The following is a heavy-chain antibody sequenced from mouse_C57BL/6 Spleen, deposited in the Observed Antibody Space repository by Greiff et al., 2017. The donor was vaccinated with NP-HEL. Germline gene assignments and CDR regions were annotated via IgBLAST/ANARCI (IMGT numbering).Heavy chain of an antibody. J-gene: IGHJ4*01. V-gene: IGHV14-4*01. CDR1: GFNIKDDY. D-gene: IGHD1-1*01. CDR2: IDPENGDT. Sequence: VQLQQSGAELVRPGASVKLSCTASGFNIKDDYMHWVKQRPEQGLEWIGWIDPENGDTEYASKFQGKAPITADTSSNTAYLQLSSLTSEDTAVYYCTTRFITTVVAPGYAMDYWGQGTSVTVSS. CDR3: TTRFITTVVAPGYAMDY.